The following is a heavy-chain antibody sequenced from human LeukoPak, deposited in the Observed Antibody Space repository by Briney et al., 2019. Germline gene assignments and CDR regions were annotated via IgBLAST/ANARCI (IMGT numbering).Heavy chain of an antibody. CDR2: INPNSGAT. J-gene: IGHJ5*02. CDR3: ARDKLGLGELSLYDQ. D-gene: IGHD3-16*02. CDR1: GYTFTGFY. V-gene: IGHV1-2*02. Sequence: ASVKVSCKASGYTFTGFYMHWVRQAPGQGLEWMGWINPNSGATKYAQKFQGRVTMTRDTSISTAYMELSRLRSDDTAMYYCARDKLGLGELSLYDQWGQGTLVTVFS.